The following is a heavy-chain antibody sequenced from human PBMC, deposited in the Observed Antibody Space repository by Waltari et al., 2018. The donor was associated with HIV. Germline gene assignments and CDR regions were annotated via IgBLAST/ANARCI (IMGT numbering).Heavy chain of an antibody. J-gene: IGHJ4*02. Sequence: QLQLQESGPGLGKPSQTLSLTCTVSGGSISSDSAYWNWIRPPAGKGLEWIGRINPSGSTNYNPSLKSRLTISLDTSRNQFSLRLSSVTAADTAVYYCYGDYGYWGQGILVTVSS. CDR3: YGDYGY. CDR2: INPSGST. V-gene: IGHV4-61*02. CDR1: GGSISSDSAY. D-gene: IGHD4-17*01.